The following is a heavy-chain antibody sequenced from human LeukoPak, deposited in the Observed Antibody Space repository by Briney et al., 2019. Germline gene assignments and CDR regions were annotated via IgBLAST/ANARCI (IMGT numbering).Heavy chain of an antibody. V-gene: IGHV4-4*07. D-gene: IGHD6-6*01. CDR2: IYTSGST. J-gene: IGHJ6*02. CDR1: GGSISSYY. CDR3: ARDRRSSSYYYYYGMDV. Sequence: SETLSLTCTVSGGSISSYYWSWIRQPAGKGLEWIGRIYTSGSTNYNPSLKSRVTMSVDTSKNQFSLKLSSVTAADTAVYYCARDRRSSSYYYYYGMDVWGRGTTVTVSS.